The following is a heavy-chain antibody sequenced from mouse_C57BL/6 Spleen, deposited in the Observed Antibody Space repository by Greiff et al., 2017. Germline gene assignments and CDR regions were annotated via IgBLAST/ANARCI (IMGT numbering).Heavy chain of an antibody. J-gene: IGHJ4*01. CDR1: GFTFSDYY. D-gene: IGHD1-1*01. Sequence: EVQRVESEGGLVQPGSSMKLSCTASGFTFSDYYMAWVRQVPEKGLEWVANINYDGSSTYYLDSLKSRFIISRDNAKNILYLQMSSLTSEDTATYYCARVLSYYGSRQGAMDYWGQGTSVTVSS. V-gene: IGHV5-16*01. CDR2: INYDGSST. CDR3: ARVLSYYGSRQGAMDY.